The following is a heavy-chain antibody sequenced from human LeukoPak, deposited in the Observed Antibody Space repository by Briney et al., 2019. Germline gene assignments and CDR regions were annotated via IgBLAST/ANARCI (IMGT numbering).Heavy chain of an antibody. CDR3: ARLVVGSSFDY. V-gene: IGHV5-51*01. CDR1: GYSFTTYW. CDR2: IYPVDSDT. Sequence: GESLKISCEGSGYSFTTYWIGWVRQMPGKGLEWMGIIYPVDSDTTYSPSFQGQVTISADKSISTAYLQWSSLKASDTAMYYCARLVVGSSFDYWGQGTLVTVSS. D-gene: IGHD6-13*01. J-gene: IGHJ4*02.